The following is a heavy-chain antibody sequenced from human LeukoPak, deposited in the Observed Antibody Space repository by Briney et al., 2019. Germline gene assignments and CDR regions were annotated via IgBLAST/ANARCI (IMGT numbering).Heavy chain of an antibody. V-gene: IGHV4-4*02. CDR1: GDSISTTNW. J-gene: IGHJ4*02. D-gene: IGHD3-10*01. Sequence: PSETLSLTCAVSGDSISTTNWWSWVRQPPGQGLEWIGESYHSGSTNYNPSLKSRVTISVDKSKNQFSLKLSSVTAADTAVYYCARDLASMVRGVIVDDYWGQGTLVTVSS. CDR2: SYHSGST. CDR3: ARDLASMVRGVIVDDY.